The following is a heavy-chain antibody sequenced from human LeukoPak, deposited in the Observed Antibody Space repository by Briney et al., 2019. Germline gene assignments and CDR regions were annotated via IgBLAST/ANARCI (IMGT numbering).Heavy chain of an antibody. V-gene: IGHV1-2*02. Sequence: ASVKVSCKASGYTSTGYYMHWVRQAPGQGLEWMGWINPNSGGTNYAQKFQGRVTMTRDTSISTAYMQLSRLRSDDTAVYYCASGPAPQYDFWSGYYPSEYYGMDVWGQGTTVTVSS. CDR1: GYTSTGYY. CDR3: ASGPAPQYDFWSGYYPSEYYGMDV. D-gene: IGHD3-3*01. CDR2: INPNSGGT. J-gene: IGHJ6*02.